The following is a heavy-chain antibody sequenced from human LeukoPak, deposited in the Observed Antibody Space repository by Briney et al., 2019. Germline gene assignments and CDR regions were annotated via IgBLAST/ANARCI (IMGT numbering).Heavy chain of an antibody. J-gene: IGHJ6*03. D-gene: IGHD6-13*01. CDR1: GGSISSSSYY. Sequence: SETLSLTCTVSGGSISSSSYYWGWIRQPPGKGLEWIGSIYYSGSTYYNPSLKSRVTISVDTSKNQFSLKLSSVTAADTAVYYCASLAAALVGGNYYYYYYMDVWGKGTTVTISS. CDR2: IYYSGST. V-gene: IGHV4-39*01. CDR3: ASLAAALVGGNYYYYYYMDV.